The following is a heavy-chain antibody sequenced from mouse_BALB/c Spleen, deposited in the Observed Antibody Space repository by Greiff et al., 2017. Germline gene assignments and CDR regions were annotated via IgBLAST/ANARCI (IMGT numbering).Heavy chain of an antibody. V-gene: IGHV5-4*02. Sequence: DVQLVESGGGLVKPGGSLKLSCAASGFTFSDYYMYWVRQTPEKRLEWVATISDGGSYTYYPDSVKGRFTISRDNAKNNLYLQMSSLKSEDTAMYYCARGDGYDAWFAYWGQGTLVTVSA. CDR1: GFTFSDYY. CDR2: ISDGGSYT. CDR3: ARGDGYDAWFAY. J-gene: IGHJ3*01. D-gene: IGHD2-2*01.